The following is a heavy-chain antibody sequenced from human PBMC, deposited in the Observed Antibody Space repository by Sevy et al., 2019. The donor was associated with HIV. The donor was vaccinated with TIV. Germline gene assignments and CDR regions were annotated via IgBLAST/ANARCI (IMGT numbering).Heavy chain of an antibody. CDR2: IKQDGTDK. V-gene: IGHV3-7*01. J-gene: IGHJ4*02. Sequence: GGSLRLSCAASGFTFATYWMTWVRQAPGKGLEWVAYIKQDGTDKYYVDSVRGRFTITRDNGKISLYLQMSSLRAEDTAVYFCARGLADWGSFHYSSWGRGTLVTVSS. D-gene: IGHD3-16*02. CDR1: GFTFATYW. CDR3: ARGLADWGSFHYSS.